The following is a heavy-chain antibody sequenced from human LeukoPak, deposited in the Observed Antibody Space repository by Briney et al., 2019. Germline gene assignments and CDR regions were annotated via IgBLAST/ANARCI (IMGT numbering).Heavy chain of an antibody. CDR3: ARGYDILTAYQGY. Sequence: GASVKVSCKASGYTFTGYYMHWVRQAPGQGLEWMGWINPNSGGTNYAQKFQGKVTMTRGTSISTAYMELSRLRSDDTAVYYCARGYDILTAYQGYWGQGTLVTVSS. V-gene: IGHV1-2*02. CDR2: INPNSGGT. CDR1: GYTFTGYY. D-gene: IGHD3-9*01. J-gene: IGHJ4*02.